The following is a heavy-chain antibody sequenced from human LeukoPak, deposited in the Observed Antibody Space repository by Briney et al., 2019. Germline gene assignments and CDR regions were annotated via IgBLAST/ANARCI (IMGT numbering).Heavy chain of an antibody. D-gene: IGHD1-14*01. J-gene: IGHJ6*02. CDR2: IFVDGSST. Sequence: QPGGSLRLSCVASGFTFSNYSMHWVRQAPGKGLVWVSRIFVDGSSTSYADSVKGRFTISRDNTKNTLYLQMSSLRDDDTAVYYCARAGASYAMDVWGQGTTVTVS. V-gene: IGHV3-74*01. CDR1: GFTFSNYS. CDR3: ARAGASYAMDV.